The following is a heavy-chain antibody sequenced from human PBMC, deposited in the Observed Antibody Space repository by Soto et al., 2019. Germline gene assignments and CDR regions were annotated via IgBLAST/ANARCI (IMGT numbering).Heavy chain of an antibody. J-gene: IGHJ1*01. D-gene: IGHD6-13*01. V-gene: IGHV1-18*01. CDR2: ISAYNGNT. Sequence: ASVKVSCKASGYTFTSYGISWVRQAPGQGLEWMGWISAYNGNTNYAQKLQDRVTMTTDESTSTAYMELGSLRSEDTAVYYCASPPLGYCSSVTCYGYLQHWGQGTLVPVSP. CDR1: GYTFTSYG. CDR3: ASPPLGYCSSVTCYGYLQH.